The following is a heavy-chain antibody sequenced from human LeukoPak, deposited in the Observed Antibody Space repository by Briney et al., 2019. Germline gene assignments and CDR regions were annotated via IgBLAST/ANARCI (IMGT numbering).Heavy chain of an antibody. CDR2: NYLGGKT. Sequence: SGTLSLTCGVSGGSISGNNWWSWGRQPPGEGVEWIGKNYLGGKTNYKPSLNGGVTISLEKTRNKLYMHMTSVTAAATATYFCSRESGPFCPFVYWGQGTLVIVSS. CDR3: SRESGPFCPFVY. V-gene: IGHV4-4*02. J-gene: IGHJ4*02. D-gene: IGHD1-26*01. CDR1: GGSISGNNW.